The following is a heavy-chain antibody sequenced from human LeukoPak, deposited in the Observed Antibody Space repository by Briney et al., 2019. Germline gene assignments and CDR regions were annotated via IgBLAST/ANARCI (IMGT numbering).Heavy chain of an antibody. Sequence: GRSLRLSCAASGFTFSTYGMHWVRQAPGKGLEWVAVISYDGSNKYYADSVKGRFTISRDNSKNTLYLQMNSLRAEDTAVYYCAKDVYSRGYYSPWDYWGQGTLVTVSS. CDR2: ISYDGSNK. CDR1: GFTFSTYG. CDR3: AKDVYSRGYYSPWDY. V-gene: IGHV3-30*18. D-gene: IGHD3-22*01. J-gene: IGHJ4*02.